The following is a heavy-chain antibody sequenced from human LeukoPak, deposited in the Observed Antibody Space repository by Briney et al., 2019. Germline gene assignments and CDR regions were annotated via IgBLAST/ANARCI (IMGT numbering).Heavy chain of an antibody. Sequence: SETLSLTCAVYGGSFSGYYWSWIRQPPGKGLEWIGEINHSGSTNYNPSLKSRVTISVDTSKNQFSLKLSPVTAADTAVYYCARHHPLYDTLTGYPRDTPQGSPLDYWGQGTLVTVSS. D-gene: IGHD3-9*01. CDR2: INHSGST. V-gene: IGHV4-34*01. CDR1: GGSFSGYY. J-gene: IGHJ4*02. CDR3: ARHHPLYDTLTGYPRDTPQGSPLDY.